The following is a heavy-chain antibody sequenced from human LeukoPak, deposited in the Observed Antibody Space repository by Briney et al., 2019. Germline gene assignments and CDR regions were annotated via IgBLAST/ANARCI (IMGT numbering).Heavy chain of an antibody. V-gene: IGHV3-21*01. CDR3: SRAGPDCDSRGDF. J-gene: IGHJ4*02. Sequence: GGSLTLSCAASGLTLSHYSMNWVGQAPGKGLEWVSSITSRSSYIYYADSVKGRFTISRDNAKNSLYLQISSLRACDTATYYCSRAGPDCDSRGDFWGQGTLVTVSS. CDR2: ITSRSSYI. CDR1: GLTLSHYS. D-gene: IGHD3-22*01.